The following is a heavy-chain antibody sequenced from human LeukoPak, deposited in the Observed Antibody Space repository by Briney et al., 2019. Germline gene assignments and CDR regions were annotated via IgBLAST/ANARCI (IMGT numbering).Heavy chain of an antibody. V-gene: IGHV5-51*01. CDR3: ARGPIAGTTGVDY. CDR1: GYSFTSYW. CDR2: IYPGDSDT. Sequence: GESLKISCKGSGYSFTSYWIGWVRQLPGKGLEWMGIIYPGDSDTRYSPSFKGQVTISADKSISTAYLQWSSLKASDTAMYYCARGPIAGTTGVDYWGQGTLVTVSS. D-gene: IGHD1-7*01. J-gene: IGHJ4*02.